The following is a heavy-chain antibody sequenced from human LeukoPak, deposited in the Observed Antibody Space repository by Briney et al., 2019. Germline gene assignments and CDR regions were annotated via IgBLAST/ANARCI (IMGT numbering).Heavy chain of an antibody. Sequence: SETLSLTCAVYGGSFSDYYWSWIRQPPGKGLEWIGEINHSGSTNYNPSLKSRVTISVDTSKNQFSLKLSSVTAADTAVYYCARRNVWGSYRYSFDYWGQGTLVTVSS. V-gene: IGHV4-34*01. CDR2: INHSGST. D-gene: IGHD3-16*02. CDR3: ARRNVWGSYRYSFDY. CDR1: GGSFSDYY. J-gene: IGHJ4*02.